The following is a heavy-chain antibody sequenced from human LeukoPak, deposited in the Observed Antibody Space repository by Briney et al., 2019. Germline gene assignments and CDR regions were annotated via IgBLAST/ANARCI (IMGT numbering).Heavy chain of an antibody. Sequence: GGSLRLSCAASGFSFSTYGFNWVRQAPGKGLEWVSYISSSSALYYADSVKGRFTISRDNAKNSLYLQLNSLRAEDTAVYYCARDWSAHYFDYWGPGILVTISS. CDR1: GFSFSTYG. J-gene: IGHJ4*02. CDR2: ISSSSAL. V-gene: IGHV3-48*04. CDR3: ARDWSAHYFDY.